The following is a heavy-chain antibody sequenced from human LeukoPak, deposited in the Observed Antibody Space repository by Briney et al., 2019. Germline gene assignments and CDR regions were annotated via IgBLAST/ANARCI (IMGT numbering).Heavy chain of an antibody. CDR3: ARSPSDIVVVVAALPYYSDY. Sequence: RSSVKVSCKASGGTFSSYAISWVRQAPGQGLEWMGGIIPIFGTANYAQKFQGRVTITTDESTSTAYMELSSLRSEDTAVYYCARSPSDIVVVVAALPYYSDYWGQGTLVTVSS. D-gene: IGHD2-15*01. V-gene: IGHV1-69*05. CDR1: GGTFSSYA. J-gene: IGHJ4*02. CDR2: IIPIFGTA.